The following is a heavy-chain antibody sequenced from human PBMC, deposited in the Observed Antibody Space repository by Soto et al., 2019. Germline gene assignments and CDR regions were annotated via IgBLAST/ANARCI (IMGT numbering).Heavy chain of an antibody. J-gene: IGHJ2*01. CDR3: ARCGYSTTWYWYFDH. V-gene: IGHV3-48*01. CDR2: ISSSSSTI. CDR1: GFTFSSYS. Sequence: PGGSLRLSCAASGFTFSSYSMNWVRQAPGKGLEWVSYISSSSSTIYYADSVKGRFTISRDNAKNTLYLQMDDLRAEDTAVYYCARCGYSTTWYWYFDHWGRGILVTVSS. D-gene: IGHD6-13*01.